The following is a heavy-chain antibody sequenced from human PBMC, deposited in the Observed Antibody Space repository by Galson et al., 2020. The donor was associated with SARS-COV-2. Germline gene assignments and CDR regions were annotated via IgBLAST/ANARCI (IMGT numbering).Heavy chain of an antibody. CDR2: SSSTSTTI. CDR1: GFMFIRYE. V-gene: IGHV3-48*03. J-gene: IGHJ4*02. D-gene: IGHD2-15*01. Sequence: SREATGFMFIRYEMNWVRQAPGKGLEWVADSSSTSTTIYYADSVKGRFTISRDNAKKSLYLNTNSLSAEDTALYYCARGFCSGGTCYKVFDCWSKGTMVTVSS. CDR3: ARGFCSGGTCYKVFDC.